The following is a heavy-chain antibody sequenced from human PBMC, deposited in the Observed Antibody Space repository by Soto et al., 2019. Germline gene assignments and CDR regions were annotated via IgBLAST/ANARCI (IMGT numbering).Heavy chain of an antibody. CDR1: GFTFSSYG. D-gene: IGHD3-3*01. J-gene: IGHJ3*01. Sequence: QVQLVESGGSVVQPGTSLRLSCAASGFTFSSYGIHWVRQAPGKGLEWVALISHGGSRKEYAESQKGRFTISRDNSKNTVYLQMNSLRFEDTAVYFCAKDFSSGPSVLRGFDLWGQGTVVTVSS. CDR3: AKDFSSGPSVLRGFDL. CDR2: ISHGGSRK. V-gene: IGHV3-30*18.